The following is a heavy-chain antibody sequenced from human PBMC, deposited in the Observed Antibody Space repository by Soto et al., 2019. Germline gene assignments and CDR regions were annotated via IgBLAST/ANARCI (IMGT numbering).Heavy chain of an antibody. D-gene: IGHD3-9*01. CDR2: ISCSGGST. V-gene: IGHV3-23*01. Sequence: PGGSLRLSCAASGFTFSSYAMSWVRQAPGKGLEWVSGISCSGGSTYYADSVKGRFTISRDSAKDSLYLQMNSLRAEDTAFYYCARGLNYDVLTGLDYWGQGTLVTVSS. CDR1: GFTFSSYA. J-gene: IGHJ4*02. CDR3: ARGLNYDVLTGLDY.